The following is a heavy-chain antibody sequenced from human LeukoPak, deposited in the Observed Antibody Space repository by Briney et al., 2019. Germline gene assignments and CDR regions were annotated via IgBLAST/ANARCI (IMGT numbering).Heavy chain of an antibody. J-gene: IGHJ4*02. V-gene: IGHV3-23*01. Sequence: GGSLRLSCAASGFTFSSYAMSWVRQAPGKGLEWVSAISGSGGSTYYADSVKGRFTISRDNSKNTLYLQMNSLRAEDTAVYYCAKPSTGPYQLQTIFDYWGQGTLVTVSS. CDR1: GFTFSSYA. D-gene: IGHD2-2*01. CDR3: AKPSTGPYQLQTIFDY. CDR2: ISGSGGST.